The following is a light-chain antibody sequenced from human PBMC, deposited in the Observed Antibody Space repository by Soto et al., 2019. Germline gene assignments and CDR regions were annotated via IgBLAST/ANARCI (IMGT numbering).Light chain of an antibody. CDR3: AAWDDSLNGVL. CDR2: SNN. Sequence: QLVLTQPPSASGAPGQRVTISCSGGSSNIGSNTVNWYQQLPGTAPKLLIYSNNRRPSGIPDRFSGSKSGTSASLAISGLQSEDEADYYCAAWDDSLNGVLFGVGTKLTVL. V-gene: IGLV1-44*01. CDR1: SSNIGSNT. J-gene: IGLJ2*01.